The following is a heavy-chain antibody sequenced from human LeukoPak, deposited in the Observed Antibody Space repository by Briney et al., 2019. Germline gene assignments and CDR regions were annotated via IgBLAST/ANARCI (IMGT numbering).Heavy chain of an antibody. J-gene: IGHJ3*02. Sequence: GGSLRLSCAASGFTFNTYSMNWVRQAPGKGLEWVSYISSSSNTIYYADSVKGRFTISRDNAKNSLYLQMSSLRADDTAAYFCARAGNWNDARWKAFDIWGQGTMVTVSS. D-gene: IGHD1-1*01. CDR3: ARAGNWNDARWKAFDI. CDR1: GFTFNTYS. V-gene: IGHV3-48*01. CDR2: ISSSSNTI.